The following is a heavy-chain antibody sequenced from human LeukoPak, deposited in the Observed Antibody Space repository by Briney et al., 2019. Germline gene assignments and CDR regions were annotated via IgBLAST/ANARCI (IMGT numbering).Heavy chain of an antibody. CDR2: IIPIFGTA. D-gene: IGHD2-2*01. V-gene: IGHV1-69*13. CDR1: GGTFSRYA. Sequence: ASVNVSCKASGGTFSRYAISWVRQAPGQGLEWMGGIIPIFGTANYAQKFQGRVTITADESTSTAYMELSSLRSEDTAVYYCARAEVVPAAYYYYYMDVWGKGTTVTVSS. J-gene: IGHJ6*03. CDR3: ARAEVVPAAYYYYYMDV.